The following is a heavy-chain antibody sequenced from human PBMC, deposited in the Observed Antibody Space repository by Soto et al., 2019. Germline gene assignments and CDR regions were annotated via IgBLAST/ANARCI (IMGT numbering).Heavy chain of an antibody. V-gene: IGHV4-4*07. J-gene: IGHJ6*02. Sequence: SETLSLTCTVSGGSISSYYWSWIRQPAGKGLEWIGRIYTSGSTNYNPSLKSRVTMSVDTSKNQFSLKLSSVTAADTAVYYCARGRGSYYVYYYYGMDVWGQGTTVTVSS. CDR2: IYTSGST. CDR3: ARGRGSYYVYYYYGMDV. CDR1: GGSISSYY. D-gene: IGHD1-26*01.